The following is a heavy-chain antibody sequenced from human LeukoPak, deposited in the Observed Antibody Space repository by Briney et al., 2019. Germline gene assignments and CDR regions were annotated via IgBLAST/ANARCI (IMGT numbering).Heavy chain of an antibody. Sequence: SETLSLTCTVSGGSISNYYWSWIRQPSGKGLEWIGYIHYSGSTNYNPSLKSRVTMSVDTSKNQLSLKLTSMTAADTAVYYCARELGATVVNYGMDVWGQGTTVTVSS. CDR3: ARELGATVVNYGMDV. CDR2: IHYSGST. J-gene: IGHJ6*02. V-gene: IGHV4-59*01. D-gene: IGHD4-23*01. CDR1: GGSISNYY.